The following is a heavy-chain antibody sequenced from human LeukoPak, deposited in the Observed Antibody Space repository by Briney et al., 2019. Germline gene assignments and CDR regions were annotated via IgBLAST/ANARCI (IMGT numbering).Heavy chain of an antibody. CDR3: TTDAYDYVWGSYRTYFDY. J-gene: IGHJ4*02. Sequence: NPGGSLRLSCAASGFTFSNAWMSWVRQAPGKGLEWVGRIKSKTDGGTTDYAAPVKGRFTISRDDSKNTLYLQRNSLKTEDTAVYYCTTDAYDYVWGSYRTYFDYWGQGTLVTVSS. V-gene: IGHV3-15*01. CDR2: IKSKTDGGTT. CDR1: GFTFSNAW. D-gene: IGHD3-16*02.